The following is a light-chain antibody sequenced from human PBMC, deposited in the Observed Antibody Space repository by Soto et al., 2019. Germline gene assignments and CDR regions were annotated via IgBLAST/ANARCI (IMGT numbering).Light chain of an antibody. Sequence: AIQMTQSPSSLSASVGDRVTITCRASQGIRNDLSWYQQKPGKAPKLLIYDASSLQSGVPSRFSCSGSGTYFTLTISSLQPEDFGTYYCLQHDGYPLTFGGGTKVEIK. J-gene: IGKJ4*01. CDR1: QGIRND. V-gene: IGKV1-6*01. CDR2: DAS. CDR3: LQHDGYPLT.